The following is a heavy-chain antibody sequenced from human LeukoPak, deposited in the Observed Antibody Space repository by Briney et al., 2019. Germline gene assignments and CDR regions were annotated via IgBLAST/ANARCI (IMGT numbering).Heavy chain of an antibody. CDR2: INTATTET. V-gene: IGHV1-3*04. CDR3: ARDSGASDY. J-gene: IGHJ4*02. CDR1: GYTFTNYL. D-gene: IGHD2-15*01. Sequence: GASVKVSCKASGYTFTNYLIHWMRQAPGQSLQWMGWINTATTETKYSQNFQGRVTIARDTSATTAYMELSSLRSEDTAVYFCARDSGASDYWGQGTLVTVSS.